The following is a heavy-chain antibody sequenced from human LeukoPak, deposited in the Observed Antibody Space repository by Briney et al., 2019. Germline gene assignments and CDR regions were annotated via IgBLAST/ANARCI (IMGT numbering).Heavy chain of an antibody. Sequence: SVKVSCKASGGTFSSYAISWVRQAPGQGLEWMGGIIPIFGTANYAQKFQGRVTITTDESTGTAYMELSSPRSEDTAVYYCARAWVRALLWFGESSRRSYYFDYWGQGTLVTVSS. CDR3: ARAWVRALLWFGESSRRSYYFDY. V-gene: IGHV1-69*05. CDR2: IIPIFGTA. CDR1: GGTFSSYA. D-gene: IGHD3-10*01. J-gene: IGHJ4*02.